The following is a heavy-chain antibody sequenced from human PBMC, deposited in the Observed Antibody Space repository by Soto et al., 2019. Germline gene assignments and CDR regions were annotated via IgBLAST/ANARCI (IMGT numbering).Heavy chain of an antibody. CDR1: GFTFSSYA. J-gene: IGHJ3*02. Sequence: EVQLLESGGGLVQPGGSLRLSCAASGFTFSSYAMSWVRQAPGKGLEWVSAISGSGGSTYYADSVKGRFTISRDNSKNTLYLQMNSLRAEDTAVYYCANLFPPPWQQPPHLRVAFDIWGQGTMVTVSS. V-gene: IGHV3-23*01. D-gene: IGHD6-13*01. CDR2: ISGSGGST. CDR3: ANLFPPPWQQPPHLRVAFDI.